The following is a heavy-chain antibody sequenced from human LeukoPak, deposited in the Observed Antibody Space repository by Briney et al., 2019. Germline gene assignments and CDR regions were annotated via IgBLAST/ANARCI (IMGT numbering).Heavy chain of an antibody. CDR3: ARHYEILTGTFPYY. D-gene: IGHD3-9*01. CDR1: GFIFSNYW. CDR2: IRQDGNEK. Sequence: GGSLRLSCAASGFIFSNYWMSWVRQAPGKGLEWVANIRQDGNEKYYVGSVRGRFTISRDNAKNSLYLQMNSLRAEDTAVYYCARHYEILTGTFPYYWGQGTLVTVSS. J-gene: IGHJ4*02. V-gene: IGHV3-7*03.